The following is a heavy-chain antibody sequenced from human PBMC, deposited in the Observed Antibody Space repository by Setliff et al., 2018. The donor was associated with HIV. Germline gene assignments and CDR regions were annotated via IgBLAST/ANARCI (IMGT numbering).Heavy chain of an antibody. CDR3: AGQDIGVVPALGAFDI. V-gene: IGHV4-61*02. CDR1: GGSISSGGFY. J-gene: IGHJ3*02. CDR2: IYTSGTT. Sequence: SQTLSLTCTVSGGSISSGGFYWYWIRQPAGKGLEWIGRIYTSGTTNYNPSLKSRVTISMDTSKSQFSLRLTSVTAADTAVYYCAGQDIGVVPALGAFDIWGQGTMVTVSS. D-gene: IGHD2-2*01.